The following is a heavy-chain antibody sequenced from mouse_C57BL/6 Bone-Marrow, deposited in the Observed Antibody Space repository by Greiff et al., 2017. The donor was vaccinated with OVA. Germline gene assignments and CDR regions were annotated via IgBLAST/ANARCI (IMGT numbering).Heavy chain of an antibody. CDR3: ARSGWHFDY. D-gene: IGHD2-3*01. Sequence: QVQLQQPGAELVMPGASVKLSCKVSGYTFTSYWMHWVKQRPGQGLEWIGEIDPSDSYTNYNQKFKGKSTLTVDKSSSTAYMQLSSLTSEDSAVYYCARSGWHFDYWGQGTTLTVSS. CDR2: IDPSDSYT. CDR1: GYTFTSYW. V-gene: IGHV1-69*01. J-gene: IGHJ2*01.